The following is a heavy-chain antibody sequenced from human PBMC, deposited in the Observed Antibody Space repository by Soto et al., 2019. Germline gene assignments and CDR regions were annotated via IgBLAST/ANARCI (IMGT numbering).Heavy chain of an antibody. J-gene: IGHJ4*02. D-gene: IGHD4-17*01. CDR2: ISPYNGKT. V-gene: IGHV1-18*01. Sequence: QVQLVQSGAEVTQPGASVKVSCKTSCYTFTEYGISWFRQAPGQGLEWMGWISPYNGKTNYIQEFQDRVTITTDTSSTTVYMDLRTLKSDDTAIYFCARADYGDTKIYSFDHWGQGTLVTVSS. CDR3: ARADYGDTKIYSFDH. CDR1: CYTFTEYG.